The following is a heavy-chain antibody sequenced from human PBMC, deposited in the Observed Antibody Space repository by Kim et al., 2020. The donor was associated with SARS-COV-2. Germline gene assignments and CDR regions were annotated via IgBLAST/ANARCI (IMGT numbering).Heavy chain of an antibody. Sequence: SETLSLTCTVSGGSISSSSYYWGWIRQPPGKGLEWIGSIYYSGSTYYNPSLKSRVTISVDTSKNQFSLKLSSVTAADTAVYYCARHVVAGTYYYVMDVWGQGTTVTVSS. V-gene: IGHV4-39*01. CDR2: IYYSGST. J-gene: IGHJ6*02. CDR1: GGSISSSSYY. D-gene: IGHD6-19*01. CDR3: ARHVVAGTYYYVMDV.